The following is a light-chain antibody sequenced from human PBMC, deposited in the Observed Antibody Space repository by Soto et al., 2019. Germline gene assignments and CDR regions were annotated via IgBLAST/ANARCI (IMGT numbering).Light chain of an antibody. J-gene: IGKJ4*01. Sequence: DLQMTQSPSSLSASVGDRVTITCQSSHSIYNFLNWYQQKPGRAPNLLIYDASNLETGVPSRFSGNGSGTDFTFTINSLQPEDIGTYYCQQYDHVPLTFGGGTKVQIK. CDR1: HSIYNF. CDR2: DAS. CDR3: QQYDHVPLT. V-gene: IGKV1-33*01.